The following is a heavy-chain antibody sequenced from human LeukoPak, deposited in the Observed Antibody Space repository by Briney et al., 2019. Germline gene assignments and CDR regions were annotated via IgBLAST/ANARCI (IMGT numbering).Heavy chain of an antibody. J-gene: IGHJ3*02. CDR2: IYSGGST. V-gene: IGHV3-53*01. CDR3: ARGGSFLSAFDI. D-gene: IGHD1-26*01. Sequence: PGGSLRLSCAASGFTSSSYEMNSVRQAPGKGLEWVSIIYSGGSTFYADSVKGRFTISRDNSKNTLYPQMSSLRAEDTAVYYCARGGSFLSAFDIWGQGTMVTVSS. CDR1: GFTSSSYE.